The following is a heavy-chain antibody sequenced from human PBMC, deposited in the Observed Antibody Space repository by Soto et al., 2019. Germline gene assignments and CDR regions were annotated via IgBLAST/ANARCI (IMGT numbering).Heavy chain of an antibody. J-gene: IGHJ4*02. D-gene: IGHD6-19*01. Sequence: GGCLRLSCAASGFTFSRYGMHWVRQAPGKGLEWVAVIWYDGSNKYYADSVKGRFTISRDNSKNMLYLQMNSLRAEDTAVYYCAREIGSSGWYLDYWGQGTLVTVSS. CDR3: AREIGSSGWYLDY. V-gene: IGHV3-33*01. CDR1: GFTFSRYG. CDR2: IWYDGSNK.